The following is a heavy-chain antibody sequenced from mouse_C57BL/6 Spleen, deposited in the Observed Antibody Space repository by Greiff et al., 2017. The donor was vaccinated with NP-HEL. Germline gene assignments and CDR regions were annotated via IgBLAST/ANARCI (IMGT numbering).Heavy chain of an antibody. Sequence: QVQLQQSRPELVKPGASVKISCKASGYAFSSSWMNWVKQRPGKGLEWIGRIYPGDGDTNYNGKFKGKATLTADKSSSTAYMQLSSLTSEDSAVYFCATYYYGEGYFDVWGTGTTVTVSS. CDR1: GYAFSSSW. CDR2: IYPGDGDT. CDR3: ATYYYGEGYFDV. D-gene: IGHD1-1*01. J-gene: IGHJ1*03. V-gene: IGHV1-82*01.